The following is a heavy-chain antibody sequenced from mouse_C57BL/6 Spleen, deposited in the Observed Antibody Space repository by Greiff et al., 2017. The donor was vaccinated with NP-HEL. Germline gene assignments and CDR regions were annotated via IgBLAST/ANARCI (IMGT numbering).Heavy chain of an antibody. CDR1: LPSLPLFSS. Sequence: EVQLQESGPGLVKPSPSLSLNFTSRLPSLPLFSSFPFLLPFPGNKLEWMGYISYDGSNNYNPSLKNRNSITRDTSKNQFFLKLNSVTTEDTATYYCARQGGLQGDYAMDYWGQGTSVTVSS. V-gene: IGHV3-6*01. CDR2: ISYDGSN. D-gene: IGHD2-4*01. CDR3: ARQGGLQGDYAMDY. J-gene: IGHJ4*01.